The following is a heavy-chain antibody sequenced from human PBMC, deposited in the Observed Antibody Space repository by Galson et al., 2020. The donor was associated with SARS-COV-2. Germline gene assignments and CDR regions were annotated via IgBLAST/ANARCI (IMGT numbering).Heavy chain of an antibody. CDR3: AAAPDIFVDKPDMWFDP. Sequence: ASETLSLTCTVSGESITTATYYWGWVRQSPGKGLEWIRSLSHTRSTHYNPSLESRVTMSVDTSKNQFSLRLNSMTAADTAVYYCAAAPDIFVDKPDMWFDPWGQGILVTVSS. CDR1: GESITTATYY. CDR2: LSHTRST. V-gene: IGHV4-39*01. D-gene: IGHD5-12*01. J-gene: IGHJ5*02.